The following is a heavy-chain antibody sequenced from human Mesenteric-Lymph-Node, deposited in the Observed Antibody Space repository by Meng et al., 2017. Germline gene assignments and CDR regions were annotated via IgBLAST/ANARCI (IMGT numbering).Heavy chain of an antibody. CDR2: IYTSGST. CDR1: GGSISSYY. CDR3: ARGSVVYYDSSGYLGGRYYGMDV. D-gene: IGHD3-22*01. Sequence: ETLSLTCTVSGGSISSYYWSWIRQPAGKGLEWIGRIYTSGSTNYNLSLKSRVTMSVDTSKNQFSLKLSSVTAADTAVYYCARGSVVYYDSSGYLGGRYYGMDVWGQGTTVTVSS. J-gene: IGHJ6*02. V-gene: IGHV4-4*07.